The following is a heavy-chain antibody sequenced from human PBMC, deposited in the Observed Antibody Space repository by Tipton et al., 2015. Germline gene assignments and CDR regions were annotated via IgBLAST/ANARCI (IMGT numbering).Heavy chain of an antibody. CDR3: ARVGYYYGSGSYYHYYYYYGMDV. D-gene: IGHD3-10*01. J-gene: IGHJ6*02. V-gene: IGHV4-39*07. CDR1: GGSISSSSYY. Sequence: TLSLTCTVSGGSISSSSYYWGWIRQPPGKGLEWIGSIYYSGSTYYNPSLKSRVTISVDTSKNQFSLKLSSVTAADTAVYYCARVGYYYGSGSYYHYYYYYGMDVWGQGTTVTVSS. CDR2: IYYSGST.